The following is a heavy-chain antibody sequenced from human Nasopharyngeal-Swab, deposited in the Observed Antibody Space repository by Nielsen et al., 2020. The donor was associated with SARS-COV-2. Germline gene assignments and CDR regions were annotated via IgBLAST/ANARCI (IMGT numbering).Heavy chain of an antibody. CDR3: ARESPHDYVWGSYRYRLSFDY. CDR2: INPNSGGT. D-gene: IGHD3-16*02. Sequence: WVRQAPGQGLEWMGRINPNSGGTNYAQKFQGRVTMTRDTSISTAYMELSRLRSDDTAVYYCARESPHDYVWGSYRYRLSFDYWGQGTLVTVSS. V-gene: IGHV1-2*06. J-gene: IGHJ4*02.